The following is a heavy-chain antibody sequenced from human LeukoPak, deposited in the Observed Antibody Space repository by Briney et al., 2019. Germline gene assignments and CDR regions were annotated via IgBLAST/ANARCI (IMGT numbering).Heavy chain of an antibody. CDR3: ARVDAQVATYDAFDI. Sequence: ASVKASCKASGYTFTSYGISWVRQAPGQGLEWMGWISAYNGNPNYAQKLQGRVTMTTDTSTSTAYMELKSLRSDDTAVYYCARVDAQVATYDAFDIWGQGTMVTVSS. D-gene: IGHD5-12*01. V-gene: IGHV1-18*01. CDR2: ISAYNGNP. J-gene: IGHJ3*02. CDR1: GYTFTSYG.